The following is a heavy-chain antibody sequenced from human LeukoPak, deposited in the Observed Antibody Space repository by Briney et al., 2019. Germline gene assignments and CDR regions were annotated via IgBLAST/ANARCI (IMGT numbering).Heavy chain of an antibody. Sequence: ASVKVSCKASGYTFTSYYMHWVRQAPGQGLEWMGIINPSGGSTSYAQKFQGRVTMTRDTSTSTVYMKLSSLRSEDTAVYYCARAPTYYYDSSGYSPDYWGQGTLVTVSS. D-gene: IGHD3-22*01. J-gene: IGHJ4*02. CDR1: GYTFTSYY. V-gene: IGHV1-46*01. CDR2: INPSGGST. CDR3: ARAPTYYYDSSGYSPDY.